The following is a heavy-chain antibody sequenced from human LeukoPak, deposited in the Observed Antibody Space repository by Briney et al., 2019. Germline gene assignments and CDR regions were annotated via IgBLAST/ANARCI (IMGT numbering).Heavy chain of an antibody. CDR1: RFTFSSYA. V-gene: IGHV3-23*01. Sequence: GGSLRLSCAASRFTFSSYAMSWVRQAPGKGLEWVSAISGGGAGTYYADSVKGRFTISRDNSKNTLYLQMNSLRAEDTAVYYCAKDQGYDFWSGYPRWFDPWGQGTLVTVSS. D-gene: IGHD3/OR15-3a*01. CDR2: ISGGGAGT. J-gene: IGHJ5*02. CDR3: AKDQGYDFWSGYPRWFDP.